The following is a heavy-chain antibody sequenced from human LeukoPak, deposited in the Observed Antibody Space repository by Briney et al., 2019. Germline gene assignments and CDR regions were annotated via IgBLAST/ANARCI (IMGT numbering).Heavy chain of an antibody. Sequence: GRSLRLSCAASGFTFSSYGMQWVRQAPGMGPEWVSMISHDGTVRHYADSVKGRFTISRDSSTNRLYLQMDSLSTEDTAVYYCAKEGSQYASSWFDHWGQGTLVTVSS. J-gene: IGHJ5*02. CDR2: ISHDGTVR. D-gene: IGHD2-2*01. CDR1: GFTFSSYG. V-gene: IGHV3-30*18. CDR3: AKEGSQYASSWFDH.